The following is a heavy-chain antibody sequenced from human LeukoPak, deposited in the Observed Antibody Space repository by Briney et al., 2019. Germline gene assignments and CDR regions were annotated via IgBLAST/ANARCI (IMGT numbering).Heavy chain of an antibody. V-gene: IGHV1-69*04. J-gene: IGHJ6*02. Sequence: SVKVSCKASGGTFSSYAISWVRQAPGQGLEWMGRIIPILGIANYAQKFQGRVTITADKSTSTAYMELSSLRSEDTAVYYCARYDMTRNAQVYYYYGMDVWGQGTTVTVSS. CDR1: GGTFSSYA. CDR2: IIPILGIA. CDR3: ARYDMTRNAQVYYYYGMDV. D-gene: IGHD1-1*01.